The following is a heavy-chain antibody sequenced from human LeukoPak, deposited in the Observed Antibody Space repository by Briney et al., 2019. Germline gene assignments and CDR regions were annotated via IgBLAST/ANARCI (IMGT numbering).Heavy chain of an antibody. J-gene: IGHJ4*02. CDR3: ARLPRGYYDSSGYSRLDY. CDR1: GYSFTSYW. CDR2: IHPSDSYT. D-gene: IGHD3-22*01. V-gene: IGHV5-10-1*01. Sequence: GESLKISCKGSGYSFTSYWISWVRQMPGKGLEWMGRIHPSDSYTNYSPSFQGHVTISADKSISTAYLQWSSLKASDTAMYYCARLPRGYYDSSGYSRLDYWGQGTLVTVSS.